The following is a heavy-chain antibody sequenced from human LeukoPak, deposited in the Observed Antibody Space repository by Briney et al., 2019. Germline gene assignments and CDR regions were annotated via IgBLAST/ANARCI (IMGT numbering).Heavy chain of an antibody. D-gene: IGHD3-22*01. CDR3: ASIGSSAYIPFDY. J-gene: IGHJ4*02. CDR2: IIPIFGTA. Sequence: GASVKVSCKASGGTFTSYAISWVRQAPGQGLEWMGGIIPIFGTANYAQKFQGRVTITAGESTSTAYMELSSLRSEDTAVYYCASIGSSAYIPFDYWGQGTLVTVSS. V-gene: IGHV1-69*13. CDR1: GGTFTSYA.